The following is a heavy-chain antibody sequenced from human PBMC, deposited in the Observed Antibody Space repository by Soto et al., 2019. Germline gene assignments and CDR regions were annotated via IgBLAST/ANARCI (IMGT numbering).Heavy chain of an antibody. J-gene: IGHJ6*02. D-gene: IGHD1-26*01. CDR2: ISAYNGNT. Sequence: GASVKVSCKASGYTFTSYGTSWVRQAPGQGLEWMGWISAYNGNTNYAQKLQGRVTMTTDTSTSTAYMELRSLRSDDTAVYYCARYPAEWELLRMDYYYYGMDVWGQGTTVTVSS. CDR3: ARYPAEWELLRMDYYYYGMDV. CDR1: GYTFTSYG. V-gene: IGHV1-18*04.